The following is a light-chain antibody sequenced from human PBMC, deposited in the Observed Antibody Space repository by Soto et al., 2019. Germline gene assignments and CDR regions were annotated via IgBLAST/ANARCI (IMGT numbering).Light chain of an antibody. CDR1: SSNIGAGYD. Sequence: QSVLTQPPSVSGAPGQRVTISCTGSSSNIGAGYDVHWYQQLPGTAPKLLIYDNNNRPSGVPDRFSGSKPGTSASLAITGLQAEDEADYYCQSYDSSLSGDVFGTGTKLTVL. CDR2: DNN. CDR3: QSYDSSLSGDV. V-gene: IGLV1-40*01. J-gene: IGLJ1*01.